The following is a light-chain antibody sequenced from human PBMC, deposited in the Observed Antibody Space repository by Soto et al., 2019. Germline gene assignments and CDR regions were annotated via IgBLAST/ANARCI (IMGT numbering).Light chain of an antibody. J-gene: IGKJ4*01. CDR2: TAS. CDR3: QQTYSTPPT. Sequence: DIQMTQSPSSLSASVGDRVXITCRASQSISSSLNWYQQKPLRAPELLIYTASNLQSGVPSRFSGSGSGTDFTLTISSLQPDDSATYYCQQTYSTPPTFGGGTKVEIK. CDR1: QSISSS. V-gene: IGKV1-39*01.